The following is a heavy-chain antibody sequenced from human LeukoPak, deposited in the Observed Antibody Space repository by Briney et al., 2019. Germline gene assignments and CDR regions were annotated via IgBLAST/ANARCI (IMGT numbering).Heavy chain of an antibody. Sequence: SGGSLRLSCAASGFTFSSYAMSWVRQAPGKGLEWVSGISGSGDNTYYADSVKGRFTISRDNSKNTLYLQMNSLRAEDTAVYYXXXXXXXGILTGYSALDYWGQGTLVTVSS. D-gene: IGHD3-9*01. CDR2: ISGSGDNT. CDR3: XXXXXXGILTGYSALDY. J-gene: IGHJ4*02. V-gene: IGHV3-23*01. CDR1: GFTFSSYA.